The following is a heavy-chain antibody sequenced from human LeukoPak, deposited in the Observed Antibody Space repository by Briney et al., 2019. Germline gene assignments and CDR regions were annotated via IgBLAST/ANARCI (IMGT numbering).Heavy chain of an antibody. CDR3: ARNYREFDY. CDR1: GFTFSSYE. V-gene: IGHV3-48*03. D-gene: IGHD5-24*01. Sequence: QPGGSLRLSCAASGFTFSSYEMNWVRQAPGKGLEWVSFISGSGSTIYYVDSVKGRFTISRDNAKSSLYLQMHSLRAEDTAVYYCARNYREFDYCGQGTLVTVSS. CDR2: ISGSGSTI. J-gene: IGHJ4*02.